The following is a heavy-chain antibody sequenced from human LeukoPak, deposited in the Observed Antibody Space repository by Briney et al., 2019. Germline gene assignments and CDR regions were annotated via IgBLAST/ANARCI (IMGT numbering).Heavy chain of an antibody. D-gene: IGHD4-11*01. Sequence: SETLSLTCAVSGGSISSGGYSWRWIRQPPGKGLEWIGYIYHSGSTYYNPSLKSRVTISVDRSKNQLSLKLSSVTAADTAVYSCAKGMTTITNWFDPWGQGTLVTVSS. CDR3: AKGMTTITNWFDP. V-gene: IGHV4-30-2*01. J-gene: IGHJ5*02. CDR2: IYHSGST. CDR1: GGSISSGGYS.